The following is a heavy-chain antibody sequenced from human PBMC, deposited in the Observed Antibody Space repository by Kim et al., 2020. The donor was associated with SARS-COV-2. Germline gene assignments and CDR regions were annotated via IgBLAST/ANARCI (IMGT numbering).Heavy chain of an antibody. V-gene: IGHV1-2*04. CDR1: GYTFTGYY. D-gene: IGHD3-10*01. J-gene: IGHJ6*02. CDR3: ARVLGPWGANGSGSYYSPSYYYYGMDV. Sequence: ASVKVSCKASGYTFTGYYMHWVRQAPGQGLEWMGWINPNSGGTNYAQKFQGWVTMTRDTSISTAYMELSRLRSDDTAVYYCARVLGPWGANGSGSYYSPSYYYYGMDVWGQGTTVTVSS. CDR2: INPNSGGT.